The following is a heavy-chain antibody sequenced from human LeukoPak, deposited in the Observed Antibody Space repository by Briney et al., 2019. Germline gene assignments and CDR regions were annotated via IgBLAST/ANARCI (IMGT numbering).Heavy chain of an antibody. CDR3: AKDDFFRGDGAFDI. D-gene: IGHD3/OR15-3a*01. CDR1: GFTFSSYG. Sequence: PGGSLRLSCAASGFTFSSYGMHWVRQAPGKGLEWVAVISYDGSNKYYADSVKGRFTISRDNSKNTLYLQMNSLRAEDTAVYYCAKDDFFRGDGAFDIWGQGTMVTVPS. J-gene: IGHJ3*02. V-gene: IGHV3-30*18. CDR2: ISYDGSNK.